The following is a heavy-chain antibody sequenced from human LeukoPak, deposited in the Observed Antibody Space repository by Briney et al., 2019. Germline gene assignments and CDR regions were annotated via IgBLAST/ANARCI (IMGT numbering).Heavy chain of an antibody. CDR2: ISSSSSTI. V-gene: IGHV3-48*01. CDR1: GFTFSSYS. D-gene: IGHD3-10*01. J-gene: IGHJ4*02. Sequence: PGGSLRLSCAASGFTFSSYSMNWVRQAPGKGLEWVSYISSSSSTIYYADSVKGRFTISRDNAKNSLYLQMNSLRAEDTAVYYCAKDGETYYYGSGNYFDYWGQGTLVTVSS. CDR3: AKDGETYYYGSGNYFDY.